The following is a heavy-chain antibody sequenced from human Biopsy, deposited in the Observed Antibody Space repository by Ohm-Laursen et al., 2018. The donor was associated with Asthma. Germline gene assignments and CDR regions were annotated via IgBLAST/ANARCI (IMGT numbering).Heavy chain of an antibody. J-gene: IGHJ6*02. D-gene: IGHD3-10*01. CDR3: ARAVDYSHYYGIDV. Sequence: ASVKVSCKTSGYTFNSAGITWVRQAPGQGLEWIGWISVYNGNTKVAQKLQDRVTMITDTSASTAYMELRSLRSDDTAVYFCARAVDYSHYYGIDVWGQGTTVTVS. CDR1: GYTFNSAG. V-gene: IGHV1-18*01. CDR2: ISVYNGNT.